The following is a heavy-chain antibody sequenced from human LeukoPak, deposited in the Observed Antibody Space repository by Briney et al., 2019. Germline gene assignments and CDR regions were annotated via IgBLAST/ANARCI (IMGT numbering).Heavy chain of an antibody. D-gene: IGHD2-15*01. Sequence: GGSLRLSCAASGFTFSSYWMSWVRQAPGKGLEWVANIKQDGSEKYYVDSVKGRFTISRDNAKNSLYLQMNSLRAEDTAVYYCARARYCSGGSFSRWRGYFDLWGRGTLVTVSS. CDR2: IKQDGSEK. CDR1: GFTFSSYW. V-gene: IGHV3-7*01. CDR3: ARARYCSGGSFSRWRGYFDL. J-gene: IGHJ2*01.